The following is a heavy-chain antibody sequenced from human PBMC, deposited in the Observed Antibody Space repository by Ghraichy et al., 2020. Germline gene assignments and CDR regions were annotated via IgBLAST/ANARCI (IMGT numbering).Heavy chain of an antibody. D-gene: IGHD7-27*01. J-gene: IGHJ4*02. Sequence: SETLSLTCTVSGGSISSSSYYWGWIRQPPGKGLEWIGSIYYSGSTYYNPSLKSRVTISVDTSKNQFSLKLSSVTAADTAVYYCARRVAGDREGLDYWGQGTLVTVSS. CDR2: IYYSGST. CDR3: ARRVAGDREGLDY. V-gene: IGHV4-39*01. CDR1: GGSISSSSYY.